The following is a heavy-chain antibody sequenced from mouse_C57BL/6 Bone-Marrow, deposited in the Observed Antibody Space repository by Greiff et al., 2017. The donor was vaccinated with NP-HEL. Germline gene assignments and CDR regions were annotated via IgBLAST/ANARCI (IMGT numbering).Heavy chain of an antibody. CDR1: GYTFTDYY. D-gene: IGHD2-3*01. CDR2: INPNNGGT. CDR3: ARSRKSRWFDWYFDV. J-gene: IGHJ1*03. V-gene: IGHV1-26*01. Sequence: VQLQQSGPELVKPGASVKISCKASGYTFTDYYMNWVKQSHGKSLEWIGDINPNNGGTSYNQKFKGKATLTVDKSSSTPYMELRSLTSEDSAVYYCARSRKSRWFDWYFDVWGTGTTVTVSS.